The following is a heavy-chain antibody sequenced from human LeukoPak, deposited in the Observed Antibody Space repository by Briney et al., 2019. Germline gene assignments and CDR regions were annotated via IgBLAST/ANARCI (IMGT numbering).Heavy chain of an antibody. D-gene: IGHD4-17*01. CDR2: IYYSGST. CDR3: AREDTVTTGSHFDY. J-gene: IGHJ4*02. V-gene: IGHV4-39*01. Sequence: SETLSLTCTVSGGSISSYYWGWIRQPPGKGLEWIGSIYYSGSTYYNPSLKSRVTISVDTSKNQFSLKLSSVTAADTAVYYCAREDTVTTGSHFDYWGQGTLVTVSS. CDR1: GGSISSYY.